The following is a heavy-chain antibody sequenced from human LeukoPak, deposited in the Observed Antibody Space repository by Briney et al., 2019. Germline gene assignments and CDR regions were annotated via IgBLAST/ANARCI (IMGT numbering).Heavy chain of an antibody. Sequence: GGSLRLSCAVSGFTVSSNYMSWVRQAPGKGLVWVSRINSDGSSTNYADSVKGRFTISRDNAKNTLYLQMNSLGADDTAVYYCALYGSGTYYPFRFWGQGTLVTVSS. V-gene: IGHV3-74*01. CDR2: INSDGSST. CDR1: GFTVSSNY. J-gene: IGHJ4*02. D-gene: IGHD3-10*01. CDR3: ALYGSGTYYPFRF.